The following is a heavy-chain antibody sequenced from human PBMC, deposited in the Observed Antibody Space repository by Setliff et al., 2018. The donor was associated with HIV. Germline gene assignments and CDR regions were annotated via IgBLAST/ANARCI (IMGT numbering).Heavy chain of an antibody. Sequence: LSLTCAVYGGSFSGYSWIWIRQPPGKGLGWIGEINHSGSANYNPSLKSRVTISLDTSKNQFSLQLSSVTAADTAVYYCARVQWDLLYVPDAFDIWGQGIMVTVSS. CDR1: GGSFSGYS. V-gene: IGHV4-34*01. D-gene: IGHD1-26*01. CDR3: ARVQWDLLYVPDAFDI. CDR2: INHSGSA. J-gene: IGHJ3*02.